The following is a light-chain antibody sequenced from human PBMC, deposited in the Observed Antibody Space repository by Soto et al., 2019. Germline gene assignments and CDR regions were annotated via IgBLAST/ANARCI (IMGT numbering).Light chain of an antibody. J-gene: IGKJ4*01. Sequence: EILLTQSPATLSLSPGERATLSSRASQSVSSYLAWYQQKPGQAPRLLIYDASNRATGIPARFSGSGSGTDFTLTISSLEPEDFAVYYCQQRSNWLTFGGGTKVEIK. V-gene: IGKV3-11*01. CDR1: QSVSSY. CDR3: QQRSNWLT. CDR2: DAS.